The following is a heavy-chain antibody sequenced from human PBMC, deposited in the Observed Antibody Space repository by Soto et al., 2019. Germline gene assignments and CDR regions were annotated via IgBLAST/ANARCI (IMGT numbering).Heavy chain of an antibody. J-gene: IGHJ4*02. CDR2: VSASGLNT. D-gene: IGHD6-19*01. CDR1: GFTFSTYA. CDR3: AARLGYSSGWYDY. V-gene: IGHV3-23*01. Sequence: GGSLRLSCAASGFTFSTYAMAWVRQAPGKGLEWVSGVSASGLNTDYADPVKGRFYISRDNSKNTVSLHMNSLRAEDTALYYCAARLGYSSGWYDYWAQGTLVTVSS.